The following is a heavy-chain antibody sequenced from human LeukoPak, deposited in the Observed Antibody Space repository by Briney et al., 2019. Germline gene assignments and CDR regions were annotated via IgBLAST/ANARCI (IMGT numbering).Heavy chain of an antibody. J-gene: IGHJ4*02. CDR2: IYYSGST. CDR3: ASRAILWDSSGFN. Sequence: SSETLSLTCTVSGGSISSSSYYWGWIRQPPGKGLEWIGYIYYSGSTYYNPSLKSRVTISVDTSKNQFSLKLSSVTAADTAVYYCASRAILWDSSGFNWGQGTLVTVSS. D-gene: IGHD3-22*01. V-gene: IGHV4-30-4*08. CDR1: GGSISSSSYY.